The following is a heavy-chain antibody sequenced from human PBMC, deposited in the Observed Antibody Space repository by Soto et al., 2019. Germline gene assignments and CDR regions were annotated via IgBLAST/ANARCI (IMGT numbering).Heavy chain of an antibody. V-gene: IGHV1-3*01. CDR3: ARGYYYDSSGYYLDH. D-gene: IGHD3-22*01. J-gene: IGHJ4*02. CDR2: IKPGTGDT. Sequence: GASVKVSCKASGYSFTSHVIHWVRQAPGERLEWMGWIKPGTGDTKYLQKLQGRVTISRGTSANIVYMELSSLRSEDTAVYYCARGYYYDSSGYYLDHWGKGTLVTVSS. CDR1: GYSFTSHV.